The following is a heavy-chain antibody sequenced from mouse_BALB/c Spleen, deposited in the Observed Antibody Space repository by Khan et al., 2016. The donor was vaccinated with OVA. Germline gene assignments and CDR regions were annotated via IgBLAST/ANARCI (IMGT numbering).Heavy chain of an antibody. CDR2: INPSNGGT. J-gene: IGHJ3*01. D-gene: IGHD2-2*01. CDR1: GYTFTSYY. V-gene: IGHV1S81*02. Sequence: QVQLQKPGAELVKPGASVKLSCKASGYTFTSYYMYWVKQRPGQGLEWIGEINPSNGGTKFNETFQSKATLTVTKSSSTSYMQISSLTHDDSAVYYCTRSGYGSFVYWGQGTLVTVSA. CDR3: TRSGYGSFVY.